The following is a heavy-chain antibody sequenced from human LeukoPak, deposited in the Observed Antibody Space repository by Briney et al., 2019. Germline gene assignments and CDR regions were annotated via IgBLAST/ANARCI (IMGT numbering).Heavy chain of an antibody. CDR2: IYHSGST. V-gene: IGHV4-38-2*02. CDR1: GYSISSGYY. D-gene: IGHD4-17*01. J-gene: IGHJ4*02. Sequence: SETLSLTCTVSGYSISSGYYWGWIRQPPGKGLEWIGCIYHSGSTNYNPSLKSRVTISVDKSKNQFSLKLSSVTAADTAVYYCARSAPSLSDYGPTGHWGQGTLVTVSS. CDR3: ARSAPSLSDYGPTGH.